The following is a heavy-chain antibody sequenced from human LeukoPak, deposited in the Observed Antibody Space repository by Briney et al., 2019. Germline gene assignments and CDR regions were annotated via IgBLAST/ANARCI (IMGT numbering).Heavy chain of an antibody. J-gene: IGHJ4*02. V-gene: IGHV3-23*01. CDR3: AKPRVYCTGGSCYGDY. Sequence: PGGSLRLSCAASGFTFSSYAMSWVRQAPGKGLEWVSTISSSGSDTYYADSVKGRFTISRDSSKNTVFLQMNSLRAEDTALYYCAKPRVYCTGGSCYGDYWGQGPLVTVSS. CDR1: GFTFSSYA. CDR2: ISSSGSDT. D-gene: IGHD2-15*01.